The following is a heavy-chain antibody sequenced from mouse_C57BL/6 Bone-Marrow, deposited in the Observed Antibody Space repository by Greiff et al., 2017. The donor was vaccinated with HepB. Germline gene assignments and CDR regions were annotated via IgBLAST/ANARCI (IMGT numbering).Heavy chain of an antibody. CDR2: IGPGSGST. CDR1: GYTFTDYY. V-gene: IGHV1-77*01. Sequence: QVHVKQSGAELVKPGASVKISCKASGYTFTDYYINWVKQRPGQGLEWIGKIGPGSGSTYYNEKFKGKATLTADKSSSTAYMQLSSLTSEDSAVYFCARPHYYGSSYWYFDVWGTGTTVTVSS. CDR3: ARPHYYGSSYWYFDV. J-gene: IGHJ1*03. D-gene: IGHD1-1*01.